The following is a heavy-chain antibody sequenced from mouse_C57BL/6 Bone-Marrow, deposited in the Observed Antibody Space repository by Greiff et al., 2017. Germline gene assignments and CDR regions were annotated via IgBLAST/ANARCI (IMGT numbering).Heavy chain of an antibody. CDR2: IYPGRGST. D-gene: IGHD1-1*01. CDR3: ATTLDV. Sequence: VQLQQPVAELVKPGASVKMSCKASGYTFTSYWITWVKQRPGQGLEWIGDIYPGRGSTNYNEKFKSKATLTVDTSSSPAYLQLSSLTSEDSAVYYCATTLDVWGTGTTVTVSS. CDR1: GYTFTSYW. J-gene: IGHJ1*03. V-gene: IGHV1-55*01.